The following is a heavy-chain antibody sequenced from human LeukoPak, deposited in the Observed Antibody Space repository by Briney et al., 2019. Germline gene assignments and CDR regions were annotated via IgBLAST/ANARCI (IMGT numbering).Heavy chain of an antibody. Sequence: ASVKVSCKASGYTFTSYYMHWVRQAPGQGLEWMGIISPSGGSTSYAQKFQGRVTMTRDTSTSTVYMELSSLRSEDTAVYYCARVLRYYDSSGYYYEYFDYWGQGTLVTVSS. CDR3: ARVLRYYDSSGYYYEYFDY. CDR1: GYTFTSYY. V-gene: IGHV1-46*01. D-gene: IGHD3-22*01. J-gene: IGHJ4*02. CDR2: ISPSGGST.